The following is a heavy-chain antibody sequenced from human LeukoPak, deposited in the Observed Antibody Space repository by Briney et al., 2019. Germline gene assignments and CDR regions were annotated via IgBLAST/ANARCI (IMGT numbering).Heavy chain of an antibody. V-gene: IGHV3-30*02. CDR1: GFTFSSYG. CDR3: AKATYYYDSSGYSDNWFDP. Sequence: GGSLRLSCAASGFTFSSYGMHWVRQAPGKGLEWVAFIRYDGSNKYYADSVKGRFTISRDNSKNTLYLQMNSLRAEDTAVYYCAKATYYYDSSGYSDNWFDPWGQGTLVTVSS. D-gene: IGHD3-22*01. CDR2: IRYDGSNK. J-gene: IGHJ5*02.